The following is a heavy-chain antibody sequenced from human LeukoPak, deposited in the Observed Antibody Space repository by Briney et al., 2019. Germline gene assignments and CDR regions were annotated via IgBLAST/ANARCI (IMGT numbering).Heavy chain of an antibody. D-gene: IGHD4-17*01. CDR1: GYTFTSYG. V-gene: IGHV1-18*01. CDR2: ISAYNGNT. Sequence: GASVKVSCKASGYTFTSYGISWVRQAPGQGLEWMGWISAYNGNTNYAQKLQGRVTMTTDTSTSTAYMELRSLRSDDTAVYYCARDKIWMTTEPNAFDIWGQGTMVTVSS. J-gene: IGHJ3*02. CDR3: ARDKIWMTTEPNAFDI.